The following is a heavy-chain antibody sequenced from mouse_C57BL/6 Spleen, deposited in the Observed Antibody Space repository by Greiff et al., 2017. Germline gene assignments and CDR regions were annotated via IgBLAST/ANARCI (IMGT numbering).Heavy chain of an antibody. CDR1: GYTFTSYW. V-gene: IGHV1-61*01. D-gene: IGHD2-4*01. Sequence: VQLQQPGAELVRPGSSVKLSCKASGYTFTSYWMDWVKQRPGQGLEWIGNIYPSDSETHYNQKFKDKATLTVDKSSSTAYMQLSSLTSEASAVYYCARRGLRRGAMDYWGQGTSVTVSS. J-gene: IGHJ4*01. CDR3: ARRGLRRGAMDY. CDR2: IYPSDSET.